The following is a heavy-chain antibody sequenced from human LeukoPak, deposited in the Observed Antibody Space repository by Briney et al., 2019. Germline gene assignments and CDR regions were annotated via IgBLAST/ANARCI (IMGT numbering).Heavy chain of an antibody. Sequence: GASVEVSCKASGYTFTGYYIHWVRQAPGQGLEWMGWINPNSGGTNYAQKFQGRVTMTRDTSISTAYMELSRLRSEDTAVYYCAAGSGIAANYYGMDVWGQGTTVTVSS. D-gene: IGHD6-13*01. V-gene: IGHV1-2*02. CDR2: INPNSGGT. CDR3: AAGSGIAANYYGMDV. J-gene: IGHJ6*02. CDR1: GYTFTGYY.